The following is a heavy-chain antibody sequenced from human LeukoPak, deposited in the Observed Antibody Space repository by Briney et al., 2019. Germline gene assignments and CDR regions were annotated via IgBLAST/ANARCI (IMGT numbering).Heavy chain of an antibody. Sequence: PSETLSLTCTVSGGSISTGRYFWAWIRQSPDKGLEWIGSVFYSGNSYKNPSLKSRVTISVDTSKNQFSLEVHSVTVADSATYYCARHNPWLVLRWFDPWGHGAPVTVSS. V-gene: IGHV4-39*01. CDR2: VFYSGNS. J-gene: IGHJ5*02. CDR3: ARHNPWLVLRWFDP. CDR1: GGSISTGRYF. D-gene: IGHD4/OR15-4a*01.